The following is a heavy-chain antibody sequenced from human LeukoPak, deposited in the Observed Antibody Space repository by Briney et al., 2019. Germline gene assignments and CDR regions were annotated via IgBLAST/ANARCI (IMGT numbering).Heavy chain of an antibody. D-gene: IGHD2-2*02. CDR1: GFTFSSYS. J-gene: IGHJ4*02. CDR2: ISSSSRYI. Sequence: GGSLRLSCAASGFTFSSYSMNWVRQAPGKGLEWVSSISSSSRYIYYADSVKGRFTISRDNAKNSLYLQMNSLRAEDTAVYYCARHCSSTSCYRVLGYWGQGTLVTVSS. V-gene: IGHV3-21*01. CDR3: ARHCSSTSCYRVLGY.